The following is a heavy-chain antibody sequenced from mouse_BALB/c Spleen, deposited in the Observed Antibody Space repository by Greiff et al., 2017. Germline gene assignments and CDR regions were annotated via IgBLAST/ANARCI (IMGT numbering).Heavy chain of an antibody. CDR3: ARDEAY. CDR1: GFTFSSYG. J-gene: IGHJ3*01. V-gene: IGHV5-6-3*01. CDR2: INSNGGST. Sequence: DVKLVESGGGLVQPGGSLKLSCAASGFTFSSYGMSWVRQTPDKRLELVATINSNGGSTYYPDSVKGRFTISRDNAKNTLYLQMISLMSEDTAMYYRARDEAYWGQGTLVTVSA.